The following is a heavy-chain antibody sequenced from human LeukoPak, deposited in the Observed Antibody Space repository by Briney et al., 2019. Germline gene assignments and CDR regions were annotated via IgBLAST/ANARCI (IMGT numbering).Heavy chain of an antibody. CDR3: AKGFSSGYYAASPWAFDI. V-gene: IGHV3-30*02. J-gene: IGHJ3*02. D-gene: IGHD3-22*01. CDR1: GFTFSSYG. CDR2: IRYDGSNK. Sequence: GGSLRLSCAASGFTFSSYGMHWVRQAPGKGLEWVAFIRYDGSNKYYADSVKGRFTISRDNSENTLYLQMNSLRAEDTAVYYCAKGFSSGYYAASPWAFDIWGQGTMVTVSS.